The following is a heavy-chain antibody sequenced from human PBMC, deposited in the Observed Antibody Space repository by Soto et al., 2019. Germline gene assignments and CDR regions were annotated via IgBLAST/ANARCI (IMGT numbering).Heavy chain of an antibody. CDR2: IFYSGST. V-gene: IGHV4-30-4*01. J-gene: IGHJ6*02. CDR3: PRWIQLLSPIGRHYRYGDV. Sequence: QVQLQESGPGLVKPSQTLSLTCTVSGGSISSGDYYWSWIRQPPGKGLEGIGYIFYSGSTYYNPSPPSRVTISLDPSKTPFSLKLTSVTAADTAVYSCPRWIQLLSPIGRHYRYGDVWGQGTTVTVSS. CDR1: GGSISSGDYY. D-gene: IGHD5-18*01.